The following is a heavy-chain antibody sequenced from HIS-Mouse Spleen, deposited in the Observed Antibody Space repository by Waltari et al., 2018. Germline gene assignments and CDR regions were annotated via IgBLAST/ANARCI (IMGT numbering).Heavy chain of an antibody. Sequence: GGGLEWIGSIYYSGSTYYNPSLKSRVTISVDTSKNQFSLKLSSVTAADTAVYYCARESSSFDYWGQGTLVTVSS. V-gene: IGHV4-39*07. D-gene: IGHD6-6*01. CDR3: ARESSSFDY. J-gene: IGHJ4*02. CDR2: IYYSGST.